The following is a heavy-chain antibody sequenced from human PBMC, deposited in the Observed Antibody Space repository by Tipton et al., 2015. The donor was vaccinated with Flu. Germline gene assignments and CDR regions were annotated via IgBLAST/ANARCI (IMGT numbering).Heavy chain of an antibody. Sequence: TLSLTCAVYGGSFSGYYWSWIRQPPGKGLEWIGGINHSGSTNYNPSLKSRVTISVDTSKNQFSLKLSSVTAADTAVYYCARRGLLWYFDLWGRGTLVTVSS. D-gene: IGHD2/OR15-2a*01. CDR2: INHSGST. J-gene: IGHJ2*01. CDR3: ARRGLLWYFDL. CDR1: GGSFSGYY. V-gene: IGHV4-34*01.